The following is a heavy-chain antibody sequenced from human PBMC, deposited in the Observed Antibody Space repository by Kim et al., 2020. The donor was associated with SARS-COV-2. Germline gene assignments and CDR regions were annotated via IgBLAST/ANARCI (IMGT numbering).Heavy chain of an antibody. CDR3: ARVLGYRGPHYYGSGSYYNVRAYYGMDV. CDR1: GGSFSGYY. J-gene: IGHJ6*02. V-gene: IGHV4-34*01. Sequence: SETLSLTCAVYGGSFSGYYWSWIRQPPGKGLEWIGEINHSGSTNYNPSLKSRVTISVDTSKNQFSLKLSSVTAADTAVYYCARVLGYRGPHYYGSGSYYNVRAYYGMDVWGQGTTVTVSS. CDR2: INHSGST. D-gene: IGHD3-10*01.